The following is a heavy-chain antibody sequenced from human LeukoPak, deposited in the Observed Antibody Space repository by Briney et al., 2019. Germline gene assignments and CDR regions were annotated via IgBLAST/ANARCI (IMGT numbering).Heavy chain of an antibody. D-gene: IGHD6-13*01. J-gene: IGHJ6*03. CDR3: ARAAAAGKYYYYYYYMDV. Sequence: SETLSLTCTVSGGSISSYYWSWIRQPTGKGLEWIGYIYYSGSTNYNPSLKSRVTISVDTSKNQFSLKLSSVTAADTAVYYCARAAAAGKYYYYYYYMDVWGKGTTVTVSS. CDR1: GGSISSYY. CDR2: IYYSGST. V-gene: IGHV4-59*01.